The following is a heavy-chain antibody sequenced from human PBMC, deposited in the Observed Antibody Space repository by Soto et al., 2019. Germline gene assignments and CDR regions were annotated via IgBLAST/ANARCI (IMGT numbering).Heavy chain of an antibody. CDR2: IIPIFGTA. J-gene: IGHJ6*02. V-gene: IGHV1-69*13. Sequence: GASVKVSCKASGGTFSSYAISWVRQAPGQGLEWMGGIIPIFGTANYAQKFQGRVTITADESTSTAYMELSSLRSEDTAVYYCARGHSSGWTEYYYGMAVWRQGTTVTVSS. CDR3: ARGHSSGWTEYYYGMAV. D-gene: IGHD6-19*01. CDR1: GGTFSSYA.